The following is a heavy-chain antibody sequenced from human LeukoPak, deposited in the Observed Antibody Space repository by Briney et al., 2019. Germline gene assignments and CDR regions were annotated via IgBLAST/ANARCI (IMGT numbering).Heavy chain of an antibody. Sequence: PSETLSLTCTVSGGSISSYYWSWIRQPPGKGLEWIGYIYYSGSTNYNPSLKSRVTISVDTSKNQFSLELSSVTAADTAVYYCARDYYDSSGSDAFDIWGQGTMVTVSS. J-gene: IGHJ3*02. D-gene: IGHD3-22*01. CDR1: GGSISSYY. CDR2: IYYSGST. V-gene: IGHV4-59*01. CDR3: ARDYYDSSGSDAFDI.